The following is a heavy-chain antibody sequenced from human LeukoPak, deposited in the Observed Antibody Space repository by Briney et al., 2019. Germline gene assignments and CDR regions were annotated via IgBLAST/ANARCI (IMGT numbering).Heavy chain of an antibody. Sequence: PGGSLRLSCAASGFTFSSYAMSWVRQAPGKGLEWVSAISGSGGSTYYADSVKGRFTISRDNSKNTPYLQMNSLRAEDTAVYYCAKYDSSGYYYDYFDYWGQGTLVTVSS. CDR1: GFTFSSYA. D-gene: IGHD3-22*01. CDR3: AKYDSSGYYYDYFDY. J-gene: IGHJ4*02. CDR2: ISGSGGST. V-gene: IGHV3-23*01.